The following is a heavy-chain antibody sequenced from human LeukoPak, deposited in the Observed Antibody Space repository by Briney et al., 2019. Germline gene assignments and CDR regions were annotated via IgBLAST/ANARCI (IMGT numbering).Heavy chain of an antibody. CDR1: GFTFSDYY. CDR2: ISSSGSTI. Sequence: GGSLRLSCAASGFTFSDYYMSWIRQAPGKGLEWVSYISSSGSTIYYADSVKGRFTISRDNAKNSLYLQMNSLRAEDTAVYYCARDHGPYYYDSSGYYSDYWGQGTLVTVSS. CDR3: ARDHGPYYYDSSGYYSDY. D-gene: IGHD3-22*01. V-gene: IGHV3-11*01. J-gene: IGHJ4*02.